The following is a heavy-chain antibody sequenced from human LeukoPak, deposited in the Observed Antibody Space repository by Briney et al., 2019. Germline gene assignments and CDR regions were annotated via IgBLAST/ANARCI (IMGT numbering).Heavy chain of an antibody. D-gene: IGHD1-26*01. V-gene: IGHV3-72*01. J-gene: IGHJ3*02. Sequence: PGGSLRLSCAASGFTFSDHYMDWVRQAPGKGLEWVGRTRNKANSYTTEYAASVKGGFTISRDDSKNSVYLQMNSLKTEDTAVYYCARVIRGSFYDAFDIWDQGTMVTVSS. CDR2: TRNKANSYTT. CDR3: ARVIRGSFYDAFDI. CDR1: GFTFSDHY.